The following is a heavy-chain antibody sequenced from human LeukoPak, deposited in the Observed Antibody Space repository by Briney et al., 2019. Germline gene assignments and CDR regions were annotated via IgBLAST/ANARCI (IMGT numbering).Heavy chain of an antibody. CDR2: IIPIFGTA. Sequence: ASVKVSCKASGGTFSSYAISWVRQAPGQGLEWMGGIIPIFGTANYAQKFQGRVTITADESTSTAYMELSSLRSEDTAVYYCARDRSCSGGSCYSFWYFDLWGRGTLVTVSS. CDR1: GGTFSSYA. V-gene: IGHV1-69*13. J-gene: IGHJ2*01. D-gene: IGHD2-15*01. CDR3: ARDRSCSGGSCYSFWYFDL.